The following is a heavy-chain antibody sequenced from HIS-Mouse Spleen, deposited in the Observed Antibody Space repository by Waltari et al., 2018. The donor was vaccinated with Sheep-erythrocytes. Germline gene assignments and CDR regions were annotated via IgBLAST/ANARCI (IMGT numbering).Heavy chain of an antibody. CDR3: ARGYSSSWYFDY. CDR1: GFTFSSYW. D-gene: IGHD6-13*01. V-gene: IGHV3-7*01. CDR2: ITQDVSEE. J-gene: IGHJ4*02. Sequence: EVQLVESGGGLVQPGGSLRLSCAASGFTFSSYWRGWVRQAPGKGLEGVANITQDVSEEYYVDAVKGRFTISRDNAKNSLYLQRNSLRAEDTAVYYCARGYSSSWYFDYWGQGTLVTVSS.